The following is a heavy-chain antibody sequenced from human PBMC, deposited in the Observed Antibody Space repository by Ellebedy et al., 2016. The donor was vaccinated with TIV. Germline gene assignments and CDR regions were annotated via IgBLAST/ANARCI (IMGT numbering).Heavy chain of an antibody. Sequence: MPSETLSLTCAVYGGSFSGYYWSWIRQPPGKGLEWIGEINHSGSTNYNPSLKSRVTISVDTSKNQFSLKLSSVTAADTAVYYCARGRGSGWYLGWFDPWGQGTLVTVSS. CDR1: GGSFSGYY. CDR2: INHSGST. V-gene: IGHV4-34*01. CDR3: ARGRGSGWYLGWFDP. J-gene: IGHJ5*02. D-gene: IGHD6-19*01.